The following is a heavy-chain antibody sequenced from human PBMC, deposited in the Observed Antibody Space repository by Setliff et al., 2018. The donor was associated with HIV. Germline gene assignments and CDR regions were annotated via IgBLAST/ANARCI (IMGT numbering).Heavy chain of an antibody. V-gene: IGHV1-18*04. J-gene: IGHJ4*02. CDR1: GYTLSGND. CDR2: ISAHNGNT. Sequence: ASVKVSCKASGYTLSGNDVQWVRQAPGQGREWMGWISAHNGNTNYAQRLKGRVTVTTDSSTNTVYLELRSLRSDDTAVYYCARHSDILTGHFDYWGQGTLVTVSS. D-gene: IGHD3-9*01. CDR3: ARHSDILTGHFDY.